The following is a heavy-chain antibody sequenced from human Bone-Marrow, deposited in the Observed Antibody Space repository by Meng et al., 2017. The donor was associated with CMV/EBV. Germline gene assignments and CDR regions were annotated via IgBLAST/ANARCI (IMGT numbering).Heavy chain of an antibody. J-gene: IGHJ4*02. CDR1: GFTFSSYA. CDR3: ARQAGGDLNTSYDFWSGYYTEVYFDY. Sequence: GGSLRLSCAASGFTFSSYAMHWVRQAPGKGLEWVAVISYDGSNKYYADSVKGRFTISRDNFKSTLYLQMNSLRAEDTAVYYCARQAGGDLNTSYDFWSGYYTEVYFDYWGQGTLVTVSS. CDR2: ISYDGSNK. D-gene: IGHD3-3*01. V-gene: IGHV3-30*04.